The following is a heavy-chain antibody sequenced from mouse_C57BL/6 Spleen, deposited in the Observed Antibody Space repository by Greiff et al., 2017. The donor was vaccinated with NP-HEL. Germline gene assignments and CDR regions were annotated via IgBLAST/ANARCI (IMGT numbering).Heavy chain of an antibody. D-gene: IGHD3-3*01. Sequence: EVQLQQSGPELVKPGASVKMSCKASGYTFTDYNMHWVKQSHGKSLEWIGYINPNNGGTSYNQKFKGKATLTVNKSSSTAYMELRSLTSEDSAVYYCARSELYYWYFDVWGTGTTVTVSS. CDR2: INPNNGGT. J-gene: IGHJ1*03. V-gene: IGHV1-22*01. CDR3: ARSELYYWYFDV. CDR1: GYTFTDYN.